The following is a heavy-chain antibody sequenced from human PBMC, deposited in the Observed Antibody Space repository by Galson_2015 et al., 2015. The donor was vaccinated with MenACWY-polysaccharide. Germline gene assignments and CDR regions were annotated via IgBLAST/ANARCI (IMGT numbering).Heavy chain of an antibody. Sequence: SLRLSCAASGFTFSSHGMHWVRQAPGKGLEWVASVSSDGSDKYYGNSVKGRFTISRDNSKNTIYLGMNSLRAEDTAVYYCARAGYYDSSGYYYYFDHWGQGTLVTVSS. V-gene: IGHV3-33*01. CDR1: GFTFSSHG. CDR2: VSSDGSDK. J-gene: IGHJ4*02. D-gene: IGHD3-22*01. CDR3: ARAGYYDSSGYYYYFDH.